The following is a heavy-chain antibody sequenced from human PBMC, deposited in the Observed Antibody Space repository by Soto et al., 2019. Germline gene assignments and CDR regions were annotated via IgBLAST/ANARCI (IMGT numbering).Heavy chain of an antibody. CDR2: ISGSGGST. J-gene: IGHJ5*02. CDR1: GFTFSSYA. V-gene: IGHV3-23*01. Sequence: EVQLLESGGGLVQPGGSLRLSCAASGFTFSSYAMSWVRQAPGKGLEWVSVISGSGGSTNYADSVKGRFTISRDNSKNTLYLQRNSLRAEDTAVYYCEKVGGYGLRVTRFDPWGQGTLVTVSS. D-gene: IGHD5-12*01. CDR3: EKVGGYGLRVTRFDP.